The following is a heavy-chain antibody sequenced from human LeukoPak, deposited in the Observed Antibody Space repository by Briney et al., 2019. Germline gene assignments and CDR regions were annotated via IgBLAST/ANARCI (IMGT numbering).Heavy chain of an antibody. CDR1: RFTFRSYW. Sequence: GGSLRLSCEASRFTFRSYWMSWVRQAPGKGLEWVANVNDDGSQKNYIDSVRGRFTISRDNAKASLFLQMNSLSSEDTAVYYCARRNAGTWWSFDSWGQGTLVTVSS. CDR2: VNDDGSQK. D-gene: IGHD2-15*01. J-gene: IGHJ4*02. CDR3: ARRNAGTWWSFDS. V-gene: IGHV3-7*01.